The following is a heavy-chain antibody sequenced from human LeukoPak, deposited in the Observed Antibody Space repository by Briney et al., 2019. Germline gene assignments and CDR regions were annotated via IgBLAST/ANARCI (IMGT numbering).Heavy chain of an antibody. CDR3: ARAPAGGPFDN. J-gene: IGHJ4*02. CDR2: LNPNSGDT. CDR1: GYTFTGYY. Sequence: GASVKVSCKASGYTFTGYYMHWVRQAPGQGLEWMAWLNPNSGDTDSAQKFQGRVTMTRDTFITTAYLELSSLRSDDTAVYYCARAPAGGPFDNWGQGTLVTVSS. V-gene: IGHV1-2*02. D-gene: IGHD4-23*01.